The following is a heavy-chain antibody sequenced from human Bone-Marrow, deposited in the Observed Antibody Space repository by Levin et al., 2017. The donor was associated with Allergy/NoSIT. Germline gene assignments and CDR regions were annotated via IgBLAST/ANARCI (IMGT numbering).Heavy chain of an antibody. CDR1: GFTFSSYG. CDR3: AKDDDYYGSGSYYFDY. D-gene: IGHD3-10*01. CDR2: ISYDGSNK. Sequence: LSLTCAASGFTFSSYGMHWVRQAPGKGLEWVAVISYDGSNKYYADSVKGRFTISRDNSKNTLYLQMNSLRAEDTAVYYCAKDDDYYGSGSYYFDYWGQGTLVTVSS. V-gene: IGHV3-30*18. J-gene: IGHJ4*02.